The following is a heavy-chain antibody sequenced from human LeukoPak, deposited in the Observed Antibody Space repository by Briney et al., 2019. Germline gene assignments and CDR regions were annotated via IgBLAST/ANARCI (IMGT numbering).Heavy chain of an antibody. CDR3: ARCYYDSSGYYGFGY. CDR1: GGSFSGYY. J-gene: IGHJ4*02. V-gene: IGHV4-34*01. CDR2: INHSGST. D-gene: IGHD3-22*01. Sequence: SETLSLTCAVYGGSFSGYYWSWIRQPPGKGLEGIGEINHSGSTNYNPSLKSRVTISVDTSKNQFSLKLSSVTAADTAVYYCARCYYDSSGYYGFGYWGQGTLVTVSS.